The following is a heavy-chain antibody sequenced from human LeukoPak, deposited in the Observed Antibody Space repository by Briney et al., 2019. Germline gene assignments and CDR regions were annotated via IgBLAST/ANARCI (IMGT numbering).Heavy chain of an antibody. J-gene: IGHJ4*02. D-gene: IGHD3-10*01. CDR2: ISGSSSYI. V-gene: IGHV3-21*01. CDR3: ARDMRFGELSHYYFDC. CDR1: GFTFSSYS. Sequence: GGSLRLSCAASGFTFSSYSINWVRQAPGKGLEWVSSISGSSSYIYYADSVKGRFTISRDNAKNSLYLQMNSLRAEDTAVYYCARDMRFGELSHYYFDCWGQGTLVTVSS.